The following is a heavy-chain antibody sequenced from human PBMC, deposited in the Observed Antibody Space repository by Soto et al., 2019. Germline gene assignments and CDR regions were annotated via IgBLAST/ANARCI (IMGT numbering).Heavy chain of an antibody. V-gene: IGHV3-23*01. CDR2: ISGSGGST. J-gene: IGHJ5*02. CDR3: AKDNPGDYDILTGYPTRLFDP. CDR1: GFTFSSYA. Sequence: GGSLRLSCAASGFTFSSYAMSWVRQAPGKGLEWVSAISGSGGSTYYADSVKGRFTISRDNSKNTLYLQMNSLRAEDTAVYYCAKDNPGDYDILTGYPTRLFDPWGQGSLVTVSS. D-gene: IGHD3-9*01.